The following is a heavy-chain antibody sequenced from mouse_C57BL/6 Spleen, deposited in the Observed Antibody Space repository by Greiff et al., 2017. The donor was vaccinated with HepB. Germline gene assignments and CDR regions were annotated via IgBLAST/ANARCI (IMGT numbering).Heavy chain of an antibody. CDR2: INPNNGGT. J-gene: IGHJ1*03. CDR1: GYTFTDYY. V-gene: IGHV1-26*01. CDR3: ARWHRWLLRYFDV. Sequence: EVQLQQSGPELVKPGASVKISCKASGYTFTDYYMNWVKQSHGKSLEWIGDINPNNGGTSYNQKFKGKATLTVDKSSSTAYMELRSLTSEDSAVYYCARWHRWLLRYFDVWGTGTTVTVSS. D-gene: IGHD2-3*01.